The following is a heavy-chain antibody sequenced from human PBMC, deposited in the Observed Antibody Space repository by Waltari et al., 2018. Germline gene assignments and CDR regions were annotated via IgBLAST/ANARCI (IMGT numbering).Heavy chain of an antibody. CDR3: ARGAPLIGGEQYFDS. Sequence: VQLVQSGAEVKKPGASVKVSCKASGFTFIGYYLHGLRQAPGQGPETMGLIKPKSNVTEYAQSFQGRVTMTSDTSISTVYMELDSLRSDDTAVYYCARGAPLIGGEQYFDSWGQGTLVTVSS. CDR1: GFTFIGYY. D-gene: IGHD2-21*01. J-gene: IGHJ4*02. V-gene: IGHV1-2*02. CDR2: IKPKSNVT.